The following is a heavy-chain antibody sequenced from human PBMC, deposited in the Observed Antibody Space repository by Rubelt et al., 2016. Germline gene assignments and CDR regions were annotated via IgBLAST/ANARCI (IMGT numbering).Heavy chain of an antibody. J-gene: IGHJ4*02. CDR2: IIPIFGIA. CDR1: GGTFSSYA. D-gene: IGHD3-22*01. Sequence: QVQLVQSGAEVKKPGSSVKVSCKASGGTFSSYAISWVRQAPGQGLEWMGGIIPIFGIANYAQKFQGRVTITADKSTSTAYMELSSLRSEDTAVYYCASPLTYYYDSSGYWAWFYWGQGTLVTVSS. CDR3: ASPLTYYYDSSGYWAWFY. V-gene: IGHV1-69*17.